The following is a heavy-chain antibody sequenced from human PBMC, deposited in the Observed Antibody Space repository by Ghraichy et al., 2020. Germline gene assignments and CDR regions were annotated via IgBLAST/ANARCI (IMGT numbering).Heavy chain of an antibody. D-gene: IGHD6-19*01. Sequence: GESLRLSCAASGFTFSSYAMSWVRQAPGKGLEWVSTISISGGNTYYAGSVKGRFTISRDNSKNTLYLQMNSLGAEDTAVYYCAKDFSGGVAGTTFDIWGQGTMVTVSS. J-gene: IGHJ3*02. CDR3: AKDFSGGVAGTTFDI. CDR1: GFTFSSYA. CDR2: ISISGGNT. V-gene: IGHV3-23*01.